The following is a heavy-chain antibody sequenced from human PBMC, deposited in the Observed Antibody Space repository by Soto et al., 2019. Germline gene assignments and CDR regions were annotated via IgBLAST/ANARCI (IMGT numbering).Heavy chain of an antibody. D-gene: IGHD3-9*01. J-gene: IGHJ5*02. CDR2: IIPIFGTA. CDR3: AGDNDILTGYYRATGWFDP. Sequence: QVQLVQSGAEVKKPGSSVKVSCKASGGTFSSYAISWVRQAPGQGLEWMGGIIPIFGTANYAQKFQGRVTITGDESTSAAYMELSSLRSEDTAVYYCAGDNDILTGYYRATGWFDPWGQGTLVTVSS. V-gene: IGHV1-69*12. CDR1: GGTFSSYA.